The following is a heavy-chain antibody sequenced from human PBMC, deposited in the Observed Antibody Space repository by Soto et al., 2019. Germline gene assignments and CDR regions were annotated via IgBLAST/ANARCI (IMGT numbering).Heavy chain of an antibody. V-gene: IGHV1-18*01. CDR3: ARGGDVVVVAASSYYYYYMDV. Sequence: QVPLVQSGAEVKKPGASVKVSCKASGYTFTSYGISWVRQAPGQGLEWMGWISAYNGNTNYAQKLQGRVTMTTDTSTSTAYMELRSLRSDDTAVYYCARGGDVVVVAASSYYYYYMDVWGKGTTVTVSS. J-gene: IGHJ6*03. CDR2: ISAYNGNT. D-gene: IGHD2-15*01. CDR1: GYTFTSYG.